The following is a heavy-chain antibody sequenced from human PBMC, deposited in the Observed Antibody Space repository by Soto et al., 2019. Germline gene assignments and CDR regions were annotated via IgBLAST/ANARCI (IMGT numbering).Heavy chain of an antibody. CDR2: ISSSSSRI. D-gene: IGHD3-22*01. CDR1: RLTFSSYS. Sequence: GGSLRLSCADSRLTFSSYSMHCVRQAPGKGLEWVSSISSSSSRIYYADSVKSRFTISRDNAKNTLYLQMNSLRVEDTAVYYCARGAGVIVVGAEYFQHWGQGTLVTVSS. V-gene: IGHV3-21*01. J-gene: IGHJ1*01. CDR3: ARGAGVIVVGAEYFQH.